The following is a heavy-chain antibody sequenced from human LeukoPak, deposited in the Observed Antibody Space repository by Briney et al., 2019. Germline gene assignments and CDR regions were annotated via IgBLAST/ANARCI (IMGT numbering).Heavy chain of an antibody. V-gene: IGHV1-8*01. CDR3: ARHKYSSSWPTLKY. CDR2: MNANSGDT. D-gene: IGHD6-13*01. Sequence: ASVKVSCKASGYTFINNDINWVRQATGQGLEWMGSMNANSGDTGYAQKFQGRVTMTRDTSISTAYMELSSLRSDDTAVYYCARHKYSSSWPTLKYWGQGTLVTVSS. J-gene: IGHJ4*02. CDR1: GYTFINND.